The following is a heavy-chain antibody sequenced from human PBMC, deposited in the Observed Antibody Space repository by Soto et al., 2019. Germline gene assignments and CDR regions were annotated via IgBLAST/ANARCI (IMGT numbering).Heavy chain of an antibody. J-gene: IGHJ4*02. CDR3: AKAGLVVVITDFDY. V-gene: IGHV3-23*01. CDR1: GFTFSSYA. D-gene: IGHD3-22*01. Sequence: PVGSLRLSCAASGFTFSSYAMSWVRQAPGKGLEWVSAISGSGGSTYYADSVRGRFTISRDNSKNTLYLQMNSLRAEDTAVYYCAKAGLVVVITDFDYWGQGTLVTVSS. CDR2: ISGSGGST.